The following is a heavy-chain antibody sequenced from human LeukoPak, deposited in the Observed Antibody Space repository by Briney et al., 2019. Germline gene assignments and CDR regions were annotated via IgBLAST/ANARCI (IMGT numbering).Heavy chain of an antibody. D-gene: IGHD5-12*01. CDR3: ARVRFEWLRYFDY. Sequence: PSETLSLTCTVSGGSISSSSYYWGWIRQPPGKGLEWIGSIYYSGSTYYNPSLKSRVTISVDTSKNQFSLKLSSVTAADTAVYYCARVRFEWLRYFDYWGQGTLVTVSS. CDR1: GGSISSSSYY. V-gene: IGHV4-39*07. CDR2: IYYSGST. J-gene: IGHJ4*02.